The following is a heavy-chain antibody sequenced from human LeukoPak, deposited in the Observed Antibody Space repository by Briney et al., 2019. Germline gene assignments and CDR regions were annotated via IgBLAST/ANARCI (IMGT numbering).Heavy chain of an antibody. D-gene: IGHD4-17*01. V-gene: IGHV3-7*03. J-gene: IGHJ4*02. Sequence: GGSLRLSCAASGFTFSSYSMNWVRQAPGKGLEGVANIKQDGSEKYYVDSVKGRFTISRDNAKNSLYLQMNSLRAEDTAVYYCARIKYGLYYFDYWGQGTLVTVSS. CDR1: GFTFSSYS. CDR2: IKQDGSEK. CDR3: ARIKYGLYYFDY.